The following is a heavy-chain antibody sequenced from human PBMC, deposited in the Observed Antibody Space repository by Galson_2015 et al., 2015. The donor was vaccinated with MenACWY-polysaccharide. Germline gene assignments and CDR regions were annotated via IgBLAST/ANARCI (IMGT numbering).Heavy chain of an antibody. D-gene: IGHD4/OR15-4a*01. CDR1: GFTFSSYW. J-gene: IGHJ4*02. CDR3: ARDSNVYGAPTGDY. V-gene: IGHV3-7*01. Sequence: SLRLSCAASGFTFSSYWMSWVRQAPGKGLEWIANIKQDGSEKYFVDSLKGRFIISRDNAKNSLYLQMNSLRGEDTAVYYCARDSNVYGAPTGDYWGQGTLVTVSS. CDR2: IKQDGSEK.